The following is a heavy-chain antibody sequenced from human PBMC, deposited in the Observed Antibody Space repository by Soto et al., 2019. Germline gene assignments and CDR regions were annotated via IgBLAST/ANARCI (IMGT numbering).Heavy chain of an antibody. CDR1: GGSISSYY. Sequence: SETLSLTCTVSGGSISSYYWSWIRQPPGKGLEWIGYIYYSGSTNHNPSLKSRVTISVDTSKNQFSLKLSSVTAADTAVYYCARGDGYPDYYYYMDVWGKGTTVTVSS. D-gene: IGHD3-22*01. J-gene: IGHJ6*03. CDR3: ARGDGYPDYYYYMDV. CDR2: IYYSGST. V-gene: IGHV4-59*01.